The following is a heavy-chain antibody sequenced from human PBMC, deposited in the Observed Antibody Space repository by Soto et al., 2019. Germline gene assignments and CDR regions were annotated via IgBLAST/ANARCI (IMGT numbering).Heavy chain of an antibody. Sequence: ASVKVSCKASGYTFTTYTMHWVRQAPGQSLEWMGCINAGNGNTKYSQKFQGRVTITRDTSASTAYMELSSLRSEDTAVYYCASGKFYQLPGYWGQGTLVTVSS. CDR1: GYTFTTYT. J-gene: IGHJ4*02. V-gene: IGHV1-3*01. D-gene: IGHD2-2*01. CDR3: ASGKFYQLPGY. CDR2: INAGNGNT.